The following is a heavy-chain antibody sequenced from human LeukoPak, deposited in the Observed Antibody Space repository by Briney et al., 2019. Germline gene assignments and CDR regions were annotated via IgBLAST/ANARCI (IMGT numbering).Heavy chain of an antibody. V-gene: IGHV4-34*01. J-gene: IGHJ5*02. CDR3: ARAVLGRWFDP. Sequence: SETLSLTCAVYGGSFSGYYWSWIRQPPGKGLEWIGEINHSGSTNYNPSLKSRVTISVDTSKNQFSLKLSSVTAADTAVYYCARAVLGRWFDPWGQGTLVTVSS. D-gene: IGHD3-10*01. CDR2: INHSGST. CDR1: GGSFSGYY.